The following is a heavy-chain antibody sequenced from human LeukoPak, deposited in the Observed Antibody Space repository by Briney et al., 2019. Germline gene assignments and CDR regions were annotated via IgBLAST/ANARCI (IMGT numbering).Heavy chain of an antibody. CDR1: GFTFDDYA. D-gene: IGHD6-19*01. V-gene: IGHV3-9*01. CDR2: ISWNSGSI. J-gene: IGHJ4*02. Sequence: GGSLRLSCAASGFTFDDYAMHWVRHAPGKGLEWVSGISWNSGSIGYADSVKGRFTISRDNAKNSLYLQMNSLGAEDTALYYCAKDKAYSSGWGKGYFDYWGQGTLVTVSS. CDR3: AKDKAYSSGWGKGYFDY.